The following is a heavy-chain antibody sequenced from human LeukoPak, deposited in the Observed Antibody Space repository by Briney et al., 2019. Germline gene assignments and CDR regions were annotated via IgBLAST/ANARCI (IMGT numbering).Heavy chain of an antibody. J-gene: IGHJ4*02. D-gene: IGHD6-13*01. CDR1: GFTFDDYA. CDR2: ISWNIGSI. V-gene: IGHV3-9*01. CDR3: AKGGGYSSSWYLYFDY. Sequence: GGSLRLSCAASGFTFDDYAMHWVRQAPGKGLEWVSGISWNIGSIGYADSVKGRFTISRDNAKNSLYLQMNSLRAEDTALYYCAKGGGYSSSWYLYFDYWGQGTLVTVSS.